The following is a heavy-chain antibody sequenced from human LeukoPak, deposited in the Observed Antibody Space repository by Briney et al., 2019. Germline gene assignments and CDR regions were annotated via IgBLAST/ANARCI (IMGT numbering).Heavy chain of an antibody. D-gene: IGHD1-26*01. CDR2: INPSGGST. J-gene: IGHJ4*02. CDR3: ARPIVGATMPDY. CDR1: GYTLTSYY. Sequence: ASVKVSCKASGYTLTSYYMHWVRQAPGQGLEWMGIINPSGGSTSYAQKFQGRVTMTRDTSTSTVYMELSSLRSEDTAVYYCARPIVGATMPDYWGQGTLVTVSS. V-gene: IGHV1-46*01.